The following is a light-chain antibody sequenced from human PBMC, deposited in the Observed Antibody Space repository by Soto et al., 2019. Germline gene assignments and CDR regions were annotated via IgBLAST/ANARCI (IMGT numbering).Light chain of an antibody. J-gene: IGKJ1*01. V-gene: IGKV3-20*01. CDR1: KRFGSSN. Sequence: EIVLTQSPGTLSLSLGERGTLSCRASKRFGSSNLAWYQQKPGQAPRLLIYSISSRATGIPDRFSGSGSGTEFTLTISRLEPEDFAGYYCQQYGNSPWTFGQGTKVEFK. CDR2: SIS. CDR3: QQYGNSPWT.